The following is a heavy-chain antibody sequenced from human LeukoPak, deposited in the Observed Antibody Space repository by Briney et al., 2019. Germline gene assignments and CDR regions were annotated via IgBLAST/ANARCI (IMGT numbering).Heavy chain of an antibody. Sequence: SETLSLTCAVYGGSFSGYYWSWIRQPPGKGLEWVGEINHSGSTNYNQSHKSRVTISVDTSKNQFTQKLRSVTAGDAAVYYCERVTYYYYCYMDVWGKGTTVTVSS. J-gene: IGHJ6*03. V-gene: IGHV4-34*01. CDR1: GGSFSGYY. CDR3: ERVTYYYYCYMDV. CDR2: INHSGST.